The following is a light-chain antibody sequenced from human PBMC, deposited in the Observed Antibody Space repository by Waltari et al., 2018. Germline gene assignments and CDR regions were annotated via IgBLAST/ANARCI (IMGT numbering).Light chain of an antibody. CDR3: QLLVNWPLFT. CDR1: QSVSRY. J-gene: IGKJ3*01. V-gene: IGKV3-11*01. Sequence: EIVLTQSPATLSLSPGERATLSCRASQSVSRYLAWYQQKPGQAPRLLIYETSNRATGIPARFSGSVSATDFTLTISSLEPEDFAVYYCQLLVNWPLFTFGPGTRVDV. CDR2: ETS.